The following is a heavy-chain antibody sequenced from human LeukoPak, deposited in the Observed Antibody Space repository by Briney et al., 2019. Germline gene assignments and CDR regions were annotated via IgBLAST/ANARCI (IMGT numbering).Heavy chain of an antibody. J-gene: IGHJ4*02. Sequence: PGGSLRLSCAASGFTFSSYAMSWVRQAPGKGLEWVSAISGSGSNTYYADPVRGPFTISRDNSKNTLYLQMNSLRAEDTAVYYCAKRGYESSDLFDYWGQGTLATVSA. D-gene: IGHD5-12*01. V-gene: IGHV3-23*01. CDR1: GFTFSSYA. CDR3: AKRGYESSDLFDY. CDR2: ISGSGSNT.